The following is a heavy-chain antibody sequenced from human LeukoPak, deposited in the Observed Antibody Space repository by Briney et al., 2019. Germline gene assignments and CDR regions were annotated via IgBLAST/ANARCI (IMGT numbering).Heavy chain of an antibody. CDR3: ASIAVPGTC. CDR1: GFTVSRNY. D-gene: IGHD6-19*01. J-gene: IGHJ4*02. CDR2: IYSDGST. V-gene: IGHV3-53*01. Sequence: PGGSLRLSCAASGFTVSRNYMNWVRQAPGKGLEWVSVIYSDGSTYYADSVKGRFTISRDNSKNTLYLQMNSLTTEDTAMYYCASIAVPGTCWGQGTLVTVSS.